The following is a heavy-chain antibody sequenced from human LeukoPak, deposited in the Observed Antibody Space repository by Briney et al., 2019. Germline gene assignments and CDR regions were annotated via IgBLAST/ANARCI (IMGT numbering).Heavy chain of an antibody. J-gene: IGHJ4*02. V-gene: IGHV1-24*01. CDR2: FDPEAGET. Sequence: ASVTVSCKVSEYALTELSIHWVRQTPGKGLECVGGFDPEAGETIYAQKFQGRVTMTEDTSTDTAYMELRSLRSDDTAVYYCARDEYYDSSGDSPTAFDYWGQGTLVTVSS. CDR1: EYALTELS. D-gene: IGHD3-22*01. CDR3: ARDEYYDSSGDSPTAFDY.